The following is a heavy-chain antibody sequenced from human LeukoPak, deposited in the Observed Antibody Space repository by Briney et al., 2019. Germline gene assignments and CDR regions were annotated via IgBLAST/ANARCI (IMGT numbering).Heavy chain of an antibody. D-gene: IGHD3-22*01. J-gene: IGHJ3*02. CDR3: ASSPPRYYYDSSGYRNKYAFDI. V-gene: IGHV3-48*01. CDR2: ISSSSSTI. CDR1: GFTFSSYS. Sequence: GGPLRLSCAASGFTFSSYSMNWVRQAPGKGLEWVSYISSSSSTIYYADSVKGRFTISRDNAKNSLYLQMNSLRAEDTAVYYCASSPPRYYYDSSGYRNKYAFDIWGQGTMVTVSS.